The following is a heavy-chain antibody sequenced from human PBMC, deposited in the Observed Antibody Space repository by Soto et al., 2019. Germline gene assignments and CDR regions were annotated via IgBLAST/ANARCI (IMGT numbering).Heavy chain of an antibody. D-gene: IGHD2-21*01. V-gene: IGHV3-23*01. CDR3: AKVGVIDY. CDR2: TSGSGSST. CDR1: GFTFSSYT. Sequence: HPGGSLRLSCAASGFTFSSYTMSWVRQAPGKGLEWVSTTSGSGSSTYSADSVMGRSTISRDNSKNTPYLQMNSLRVEDTAINYCAKVGVIDYCGHGTLV. J-gene: IGHJ4*01.